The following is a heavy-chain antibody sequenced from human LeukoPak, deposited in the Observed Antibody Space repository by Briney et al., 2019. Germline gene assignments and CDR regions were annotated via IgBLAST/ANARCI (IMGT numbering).Heavy chain of an antibody. CDR3: VRFDPGVHPGDY. J-gene: IGHJ4*02. V-gene: IGHV1-69*13. Sequence: GASVKVSCKASGGTFSNYGIGWERQAPGQGLEWMGGIIPLSGTVNYAQNLQGRVTIPADESTTTAYMELSSLRSDDTAVYYCVRFDPGVHPGDYWGQGTLVTVSS. D-gene: IGHD3-10*01. CDR2: IIPLSGTV. CDR1: GGTFSNYG.